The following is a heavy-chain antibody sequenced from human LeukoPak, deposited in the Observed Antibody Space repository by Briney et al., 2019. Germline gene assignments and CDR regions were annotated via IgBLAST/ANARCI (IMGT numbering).Heavy chain of an antibody. Sequence: GASVKVSCKASGYTFTGYYMHWVRQAPGQGLEWMGWINPNSGGTNYAQKFQGRVTMTRDTSISTAYMELSRLRSDDTAVYYCARDLYSSSWYGLRYWGQGTLVTVSS. CDR3: ARDLYSSSWYGLRY. D-gene: IGHD6-13*01. CDR1: GYTFTGYY. V-gene: IGHV1-2*02. J-gene: IGHJ4*02. CDR2: INPNSGGT.